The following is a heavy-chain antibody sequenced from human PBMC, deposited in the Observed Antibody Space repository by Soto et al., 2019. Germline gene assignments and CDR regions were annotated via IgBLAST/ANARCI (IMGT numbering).Heavy chain of an antibody. D-gene: IGHD3-10*01. Sequence: QVQLQESGPGLVKPSQTLSLTCTVSGGSISSGGYYWSWIRQHPGKGLEWIGYIYYSGSTYYNPSLKSRVTISVDTSKNQFSLKLSSVTAADTAVYYCARDKVVSYYGSGSPYQTLIRAAFDYWGQGTLVTVSS. CDR1: GGSISSGGYY. CDR3: ARDKVVSYYGSGSPYQTLIRAAFDY. CDR2: IYYSGST. V-gene: IGHV4-31*03. J-gene: IGHJ4*02.